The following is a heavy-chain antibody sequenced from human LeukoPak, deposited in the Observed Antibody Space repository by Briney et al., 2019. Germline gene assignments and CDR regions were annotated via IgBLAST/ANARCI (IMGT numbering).Heavy chain of an antibody. CDR3: AGSMSSTSGLRFDY. CDR2: IIPIFGRT. D-gene: IGHD2-2*01. V-gene: IGHV1-69*05. CDR1: GGTFSSFA. J-gene: IGHJ4*02. Sequence: SVKVSCKASGGTFSSFAIIWVRQAPGQGLEWMGGIIPIFGRTNYAQKFQGRVTISTDASTTTAYMELSSLRSEDTAVYYCAGSMSSTSGLRFDYWGQGTLVTVSS.